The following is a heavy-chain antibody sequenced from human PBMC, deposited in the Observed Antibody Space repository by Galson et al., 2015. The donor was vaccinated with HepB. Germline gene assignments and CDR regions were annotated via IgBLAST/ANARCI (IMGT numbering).Heavy chain of an antibody. CDR2: INSDGSST. J-gene: IGHJ4*02. CDR3: ARVDVIDSSGYEDYFDY. V-gene: IGHV3-74*01. Sequence: SLRLSCAASGFTFSSYWMHWVRQAPGKGLVWVSRINSDGSSTSYADSVKGRFTISRDNAKNTLYLQMNSLRAEDTAVYYCARVDVIDSSGYEDYFDYWGQGTLVTVSS. CDR1: GFTFSSYW. D-gene: IGHD3-22*01.